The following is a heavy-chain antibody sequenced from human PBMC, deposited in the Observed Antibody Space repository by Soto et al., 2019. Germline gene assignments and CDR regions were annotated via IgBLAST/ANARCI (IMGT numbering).Heavy chain of an antibody. J-gene: IGHJ3*02. V-gene: IGHV5-51*01. CDR3: ASEYYDSSANAFDI. D-gene: IGHD3-22*01. Sequence: LGESVKISCKGSGYSFTSYWIGWVRQMPGKGLEWMGIIYPGDSDTRYSPSFQGQVTISADKSISTAYLQWSSLKASDTAMYYCASEYYDSSANAFDIWGQGTMVTVSS. CDR1: GYSFTSYW. CDR2: IYPGDSDT.